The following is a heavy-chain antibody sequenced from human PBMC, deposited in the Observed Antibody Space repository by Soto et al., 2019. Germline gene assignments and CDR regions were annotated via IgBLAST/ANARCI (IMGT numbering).Heavy chain of an antibody. CDR1: GGSIGSYY. CDR2: IFYSGST. CDR3: ARGAADTAMVDS. D-gene: IGHD5-18*01. J-gene: IGHJ4*02. V-gene: IGHV4-59*07. Sequence: PSDTLSLTCTVSGGSIGSYYWTWMRQPPGKGLEWLGYIFYSGSTFYNPSLKSRVTISIHTSKSQFSLQLTSVTAADTAVYYCARGAADTAMVDSWGQATLVTVS.